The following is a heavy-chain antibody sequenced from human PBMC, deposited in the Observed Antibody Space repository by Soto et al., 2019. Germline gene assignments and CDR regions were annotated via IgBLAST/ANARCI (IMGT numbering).Heavy chain of an antibody. Sequence: QVQVVESGGGVVQPGRSLRLSCAASGFTFSSYGMHWVRQAPGKGLEWVAVIWYDGSNNYYADSVKGRFTISRDNSRNTLVLQMNSLRVEDTAMYFCARDDYCGGDCYSGEGAFDIWGEGTMVTVSS. V-gene: IGHV3-33*01. CDR3: ARDDYCGGDCYSGEGAFDI. D-gene: IGHD2-21*02. CDR1: GFTFSSYG. CDR2: IWYDGSNN. J-gene: IGHJ3*02.